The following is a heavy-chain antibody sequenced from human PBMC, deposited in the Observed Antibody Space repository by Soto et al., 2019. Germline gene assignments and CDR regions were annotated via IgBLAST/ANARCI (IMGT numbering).Heavy chain of an antibody. J-gene: IGHJ2*01. CDR1: GFTFSSYD. Sequence: EVQLVESGGGLVQPGGSLRLSCAASGFTFSSYDMHWVRQATGKGLEWVSAIGTAGDPYYPGSVKGRFTISRENAKNSLYLQMNSLGAGDTAVYYCARVRWTATGMYFDLWGRGTLVTVSS. D-gene: IGHD2-15*01. CDR3: ARVRWTATGMYFDL. V-gene: IGHV3-13*05. CDR2: IGTAGDP.